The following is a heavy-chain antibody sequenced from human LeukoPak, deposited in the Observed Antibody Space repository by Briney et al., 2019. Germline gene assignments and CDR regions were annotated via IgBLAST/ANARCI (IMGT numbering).Heavy chain of an antibody. CDR1: GYTFTSYG. J-gene: IGHJ5*02. V-gene: IGHV1-18*01. D-gene: IGHD3-10*01. Sequence: ASVKVSCKASGYTFTSYGISWVRQAPGQGLEWMGWISAYNGNTNYAQKLQGRVTMTTDTSTSTAYMELRSLRSDDTAVYYCVRVFGLHPGIDWFDLWGQGTLVTVSS. CDR3: VRVFGLHPGIDWFDL. CDR2: ISAYNGNT.